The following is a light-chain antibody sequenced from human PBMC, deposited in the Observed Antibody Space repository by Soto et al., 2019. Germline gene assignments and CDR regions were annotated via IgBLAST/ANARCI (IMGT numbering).Light chain of an antibody. CDR1: QSVSSNY. J-gene: IGKJ1*01. CDR3: HHYET. V-gene: IGKV3-20*01. Sequence: EIVLTQSPGTLSLSPWERATLSCRASQSVSSNYLAWYQQKPGQAPRLLIYGASSRATGIPDRFSGSGSGTEFTLTISRLEPEDFTVYYCHHYETFGQGTKVDIK. CDR2: GAS.